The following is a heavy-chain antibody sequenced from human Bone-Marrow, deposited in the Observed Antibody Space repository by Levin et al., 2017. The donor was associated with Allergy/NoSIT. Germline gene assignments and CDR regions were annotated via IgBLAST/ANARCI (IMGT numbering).Heavy chain of an antibody. V-gene: IGHV3-9*01. D-gene: IGHD3-9*01. Sequence: GGSLRLSCAASGFTFDDYAMHWVRQAPGKGLEWVSGISWNSGSIGYADSVKGRFTISRDNAKNSLYLQMNSLRAEDTALYYCAKDQFILTGYYRRGGFDYWGQGTLVTVSS. CDR1: GFTFDDYA. J-gene: IGHJ4*02. CDR2: ISWNSGSI. CDR3: AKDQFILTGYYRRGGFDY.